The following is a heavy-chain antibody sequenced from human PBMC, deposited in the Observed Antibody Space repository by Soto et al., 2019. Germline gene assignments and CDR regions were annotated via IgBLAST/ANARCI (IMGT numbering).Heavy chain of an antibody. CDR2: IIPIFGTA. Sequence: EASVKVSCKASGGTFSSYAISWVRQAPGQGLEWMGGIIPIFGTANYAQKFQGRVTITADESTSTAYMELSSLRSEDTAVYYCAREYIVVVPAALNNYYYYGMDVWGQGTTVTVSS. J-gene: IGHJ6*02. CDR3: AREYIVVVPAALNNYYYYGMDV. D-gene: IGHD2-2*01. CDR1: GGTFSSYA. V-gene: IGHV1-69*13.